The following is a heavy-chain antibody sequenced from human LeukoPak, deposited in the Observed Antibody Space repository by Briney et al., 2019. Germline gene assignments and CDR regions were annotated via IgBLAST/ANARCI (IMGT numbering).Heavy chain of an antibody. Sequence: NPSQTLSLTCTVSGGSISSGSYYWSWIRQPAGKGLEWIGPIYTSGSTNYNPSLKSRVTISVDTSKNQFSLKLSSVTAADTAVYYCARATVVVPAAIRSGWMDVWGKGTTVTVSS. CDR1: GGSISSGSYY. CDR3: ARATVVVPAAIRSGWMDV. V-gene: IGHV4-61*02. J-gene: IGHJ6*04. CDR2: IYTSGST. D-gene: IGHD2-2*02.